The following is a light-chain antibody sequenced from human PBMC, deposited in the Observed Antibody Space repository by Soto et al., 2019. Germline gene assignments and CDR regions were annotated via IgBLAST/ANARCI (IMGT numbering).Light chain of an antibody. CDR2: GNS. J-gene: IGLJ3*02. CDR3: QSYDSSLSGWV. Sequence: QSVLTQPPSVSGAPGQRVTISCTGSSSNIGAGYDVHWYQQLPGTAPKLLNSGNSNRPSGVPDRFSGSKSGTSASLAITGLQAEDEADYYCQSYDSSLSGWVFGGGTKLTVL. CDR1: SSNIGAGYD. V-gene: IGLV1-40*01.